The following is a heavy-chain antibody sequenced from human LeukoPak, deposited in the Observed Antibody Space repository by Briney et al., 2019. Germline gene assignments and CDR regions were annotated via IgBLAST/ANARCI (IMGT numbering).Heavy chain of an antibody. CDR1: GFPFSGSW. V-gene: IGHV3-7*01. CDR3: SRSLDY. J-gene: IGHJ4*02. Sequence: GGSLRLSCAASGFPFSGSWMDWVRQAPGKRMEWVANIKQDGSEKHYADSVKGRFTISRDNAKNSLFLQMSGLRAEDTAVYYCSRSLDYWGQGALVTVSS. CDR2: IKQDGSEK.